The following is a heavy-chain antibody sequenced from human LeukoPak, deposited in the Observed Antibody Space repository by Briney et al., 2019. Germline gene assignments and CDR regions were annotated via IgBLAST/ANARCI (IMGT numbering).Heavy chain of an antibody. D-gene: IGHD2-21*02. CDR1: GFTFRSYG. CDR3: AREYRGGDCYAFDI. Sequence: GGSLRLSCAASGFTFRSYGMHWVRQAPGKGLEWVAFIRYDGNNKYYADSVKGRFTIFRDNSRNTLYLQMNSLRAEDTAVYYCAREYRGGDCYAFDIWGQGTMVTVSS. J-gene: IGHJ3*02. V-gene: IGHV3-30*02. CDR2: IRYDGNNK.